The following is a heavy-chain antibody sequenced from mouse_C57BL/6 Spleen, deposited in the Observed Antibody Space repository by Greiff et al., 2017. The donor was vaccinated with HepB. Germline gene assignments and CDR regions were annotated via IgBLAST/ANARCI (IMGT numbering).Heavy chain of an antibody. Sequence: EVQRVESGPGMVKPSQSLSLTCTVTGYSITSGYDWHWIRHFPGNKLEWMGYISYSGSTNYNPSLKSRISITHDTSKNHFFLKLNSVTTEDTATYYCARDPDYGYFDVWGTGTTVTVSS. V-gene: IGHV3-1*01. CDR3: ARDPDYGYFDV. CDR2: ISYSGST. J-gene: IGHJ1*03. CDR1: GYSITSGYD.